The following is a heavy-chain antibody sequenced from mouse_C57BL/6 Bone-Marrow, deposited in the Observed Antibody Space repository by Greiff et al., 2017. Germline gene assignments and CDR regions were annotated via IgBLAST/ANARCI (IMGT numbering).Heavy chain of an antibody. D-gene: IGHD2-2*01. J-gene: IGHJ2*01. CDR1: GYTFTSYG. CDR2: IYIGNGYT. Sequence: VQLQQSGAELVRPGSSVKMSCKTSGYTFTSYGINWVKQRPGQGLEWIGYIYIGNGYTEYNEKFKGKATLTSDTSSSTAYMQLSSLTSEDSAIYVCATMVTTTRDYFDYWGQGTTLTVSS. CDR3: ATMVTTTRDYFDY. V-gene: IGHV1-58*01.